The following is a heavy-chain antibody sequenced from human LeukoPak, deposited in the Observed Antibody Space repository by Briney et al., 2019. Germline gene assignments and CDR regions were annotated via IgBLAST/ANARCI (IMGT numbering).Heavy chain of an antibody. D-gene: IGHD4-17*01. V-gene: IGHV1-24*01. Sequence: GASVKVSCKASGYTFTSYGISWVRQAPGKGLEWMGGFDPEDGETIYAQKFQGRVTMTEDTSTDTAYMELSSLRSEDTAVYYCATSPHLRSKVEPGYWGQGTLVTVSS. CDR1: GYTFTSYG. CDR2: FDPEDGET. J-gene: IGHJ4*02. CDR3: ATSPHLRSKVEPGY.